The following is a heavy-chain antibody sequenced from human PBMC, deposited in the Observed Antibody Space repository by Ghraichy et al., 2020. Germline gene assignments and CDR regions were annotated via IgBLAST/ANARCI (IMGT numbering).Heavy chain of an antibody. J-gene: IGHJ6*02. CDR2: ISYDGSNK. Sequence: GGSLRLSCAASGFTFSSYAMHWVRQAPGKGLEWVAVISYDGSNKYYADSVKGRFTISRDNSKNTLYLQMNSLRAEDTAVYYCARNPLSHYGSGSYYTFRDYYYYGMDVWGQGTTVTVSS. CDR1: GFTFSSYA. CDR3: ARNPLSHYGSGSYYTFRDYYYYGMDV. V-gene: IGHV3-30*04. D-gene: IGHD3-10*01.